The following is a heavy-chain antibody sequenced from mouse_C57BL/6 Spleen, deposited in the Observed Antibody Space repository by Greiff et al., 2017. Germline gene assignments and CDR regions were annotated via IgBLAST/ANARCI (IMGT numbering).Heavy chain of an antibody. CDR2: IDPKSGGT. J-gene: IGHJ4*01. CDR1: GYTFTSYW. D-gene: IGHD2-4*01. V-gene: IGHV1-72*01. CDR3: ARSYDYEDFYYAMDY. Sequence: QVQLQQPGAELVKPGASVKLSCKASGYTFTSYWMHWVKQRPGRGLEWIGRIDPKSGGTTYNEKFKSKATLTVDKPSSTAYMQLISLTSEDSAVYYCARSYDYEDFYYAMDYWGQGTSVTVSS.